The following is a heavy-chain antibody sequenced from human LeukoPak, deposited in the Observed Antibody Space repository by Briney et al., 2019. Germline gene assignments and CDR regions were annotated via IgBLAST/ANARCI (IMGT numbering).Heavy chain of an antibody. D-gene: IGHD6-13*01. CDR1: GGSFSGYY. CDR3: ARGGGASSSSWYYYYYGMDV. J-gene: IGHJ6*02. Sequence: SETLSLTCAVYGGSFSGYYWSWIRQPPGKGLEWIGEINHSGSTNYNPSLKSRVTISVDTSKNQFSLKLSSVTAADTAVYYCARGGGASSSSWYYYYYGMDVWGQGTTVTVSS. CDR2: INHSGST. V-gene: IGHV4-34*01.